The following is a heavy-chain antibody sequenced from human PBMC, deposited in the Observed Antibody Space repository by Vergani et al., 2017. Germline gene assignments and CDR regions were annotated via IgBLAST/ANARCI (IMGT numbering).Heavy chain of an antibody. CDR2: INHRGST. CDR3: ARGRXARVNYGSGRDPPQYFQH. J-gene: IGHJ1*01. D-gene: IGHD3-10*01. V-gene: IGHV4-34*01. CDR1: GGSFSGYY. Sequence: QVQLQQWGAGLLKPSETLSLTCAVYGGSFSGYYWSWIRQPPGKGLEWIGEINHRGSTNYNPSLKSRVTISVDTSKNQFALKLSSVTAADTAVYYCARGRXARVNYGSGRDPPQYFQHWGQGTLVTVSS.